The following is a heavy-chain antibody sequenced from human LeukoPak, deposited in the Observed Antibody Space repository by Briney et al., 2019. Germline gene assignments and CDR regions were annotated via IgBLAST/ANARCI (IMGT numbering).Heavy chain of an antibody. CDR1: GFTFSSYS. Sequence: QPGGSLRLSCAASGFTFSSYSMNWVRQAPGKGLEWVSYISSSSSTIYYADSAKGRFTISRDNAKNSLYLQMNSLRAEDTAVYYCARYHARRGASWGQGTLVTVSS. V-gene: IGHV3-48*01. CDR2: ISSSSSTI. J-gene: IGHJ5*02. CDR3: ARYHARRGAS. D-gene: IGHD3-10*01.